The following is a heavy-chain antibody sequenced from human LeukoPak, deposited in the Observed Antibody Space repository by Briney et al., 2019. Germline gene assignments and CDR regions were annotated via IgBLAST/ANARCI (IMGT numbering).Heavy chain of an antibody. D-gene: IGHD2-15*01. CDR1: GYTFTNNH. CDR2: INPSGRST. J-gene: IGHJ4*02. CDR3: AREQGQVPGPLVVAGMYYFDY. V-gene: IGHV1-46*01. Sequence: ASVKVSCKASGYTFTNNHIHWVRQAPGQGLEWMGIINPSGRSTNYAQKFQGRVTMTSDTSTSTVYMELSSLRSEDTAVYYCAREQGQVPGPLVVAGMYYFDYWGQGTLVTVSS.